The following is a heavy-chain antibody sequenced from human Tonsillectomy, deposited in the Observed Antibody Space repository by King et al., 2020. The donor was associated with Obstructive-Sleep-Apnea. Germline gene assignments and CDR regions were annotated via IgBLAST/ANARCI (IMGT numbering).Heavy chain of an antibody. CDR1: GYSFTSYW. Sequence: GQLVQSGAEVKKPGESLRISCKGSGYSFTSYWISWVRQMPGKGLEWMGRIDPSDSYTNYSPSFQGHVTVSADKSISTAYLQWTSLKASDTAMYYCARHPTAEMTRMWDFDYWGQGTLVTVSS. V-gene: IGHV5-10-1*01. CDR3: ARHPTAEMTRMWDFDY. CDR2: IDPSDSYT. J-gene: IGHJ4*02. D-gene: IGHD5-24*01.